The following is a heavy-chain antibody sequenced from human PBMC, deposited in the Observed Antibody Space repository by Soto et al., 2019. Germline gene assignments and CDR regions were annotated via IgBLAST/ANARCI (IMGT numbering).Heavy chain of an antibody. J-gene: IGHJ4*02. V-gene: IGHV3-23*01. CDR3: EKRRLGAARPGHHFDY. CDR2: ISGSGGST. Sequence: EVQLLESGGGLVQPGGSLRLSCAASGFTFSSYAMSWVHQAPGKGLEWVSAISGSGGSTYYADSVKGRFTISRDNSKNTLYLQMNSLRAEDTDVYYCEKRRLGAARPGHHFDYWGQGTLVTVSS. D-gene: IGHD6-6*01. CDR1: GFTFSSYA.